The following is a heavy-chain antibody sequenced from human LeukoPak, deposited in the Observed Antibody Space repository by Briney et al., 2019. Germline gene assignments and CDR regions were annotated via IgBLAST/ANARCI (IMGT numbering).Heavy chain of an antibody. Sequence: ASVKVSCKASGGTFSSYAISWVRQAPGQGLEWMGGIIPIFGTANYAQKFQGRVTITADKSTSTAYMELSSLRSEDTAVYYCAGVAAPSYTYYFDNWGQGTLVTVSS. CDR1: GGTFSSYA. D-gene: IGHD2-15*01. CDR2: IIPIFGTA. CDR3: AGVAAPSYTYYFDN. V-gene: IGHV1-69*06. J-gene: IGHJ4*02.